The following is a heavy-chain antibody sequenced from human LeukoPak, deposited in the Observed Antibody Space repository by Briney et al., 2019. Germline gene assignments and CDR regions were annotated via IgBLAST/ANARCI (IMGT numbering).Heavy chain of an antibody. V-gene: IGHV1-24*01. CDR1: GYTLIELS. D-gene: IGHD3-22*01. Sequence: ASVKVSCKVSGYTLIELSMHWVRQAPGKGLEWMGGFDPEDGETIYAQKFQGRVTMTEDTSTDTAYMELSSLRSEDTAVYYCATALHIVVVTHFDYWGQGTLVTVSS. J-gene: IGHJ4*02. CDR3: ATALHIVVVTHFDY. CDR2: FDPEDGET.